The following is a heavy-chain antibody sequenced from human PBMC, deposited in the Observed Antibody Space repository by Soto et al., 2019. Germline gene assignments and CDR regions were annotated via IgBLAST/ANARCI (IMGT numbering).Heavy chain of an antibody. J-gene: IGHJ3*02. V-gene: IGHV3-15*01. D-gene: IGHD4-17*01. Sequence: PVGSLRLSCAASGFTFSNAWMSWVRQAPGRGLEWVGRIKSKTDGGTTDYAAPVKGRFTISRDDSKNTLYLQMNSLKTEDTAVYYCTATAGDAFDIWGQGTMVTVSS. CDR2: IKSKTDGGTT. CDR1: GFTFSNAW. CDR3: TATAGDAFDI.